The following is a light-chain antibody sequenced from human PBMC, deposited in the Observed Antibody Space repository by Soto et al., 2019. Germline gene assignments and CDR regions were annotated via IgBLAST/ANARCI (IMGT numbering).Light chain of an antibody. CDR3: SSYAGSDTVL. V-gene: IGLV1-40*01. CDR2: GNS. J-gene: IGLJ2*01. CDR1: SSNIGAGYD. Sequence: SVLTQPPSVSGAPGQRVTISCTGSSSNIGAGYDVHWYQQLPGTAPKLLIYGNSNRPSGVSNRFSGSKSGNTASLTISGLRAEDEAAYYCSSYAGSDTVLFGGGTKLTVL.